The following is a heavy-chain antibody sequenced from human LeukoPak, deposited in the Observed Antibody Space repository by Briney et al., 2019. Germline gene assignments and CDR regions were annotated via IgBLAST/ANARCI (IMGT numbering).Heavy chain of an antibody. V-gene: IGHV3-23*01. CDR1: GFTFSSYA. CDR3: AKRSGSSWYGDFDY. J-gene: IGHJ4*02. D-gene: IGHD6-13*01. CDR2: ISNSGGST. Sequence: GGSLRLSCAASGFTFSSYAMSWVRQAPGKGLEWVSAISNSGGSTYYADSVKGRFTISRDNSKNALYLRMNSLRAEDTAVYYCAKRSGSSWYGDFDYWGPGTLVTVSS.